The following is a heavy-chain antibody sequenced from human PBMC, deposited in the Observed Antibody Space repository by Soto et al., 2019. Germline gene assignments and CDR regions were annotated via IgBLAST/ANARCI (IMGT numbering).Heavy chain of an antibody. J-gene: IGHJ3*02. CDR3: ARGGRWYDSSGDAFDI. V-gene: IGHV1-18*04. D-gene: IGHD3-22*01. CDR1: GYTFTSYG. CDR2: ISAYNGKT. Sequence: SSFKVSCKASGYTFTSYGISWVRQAPGQGLEWMGWISAYNGKTNYAQKLQGRVTMTTDTSTSTAYMELRSLRSDDTAVYYCARGGRWYDSSGDAFDIWGQGTMVTVSS.